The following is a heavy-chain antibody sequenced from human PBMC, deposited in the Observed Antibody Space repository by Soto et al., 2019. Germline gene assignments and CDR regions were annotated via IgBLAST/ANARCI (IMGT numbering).Heavy chain of an antibody. Sequence: QVQLQESGPGLVKPSGTLSLTCAVSGDSISSDKWWSWVRQPPGRGLEWIGEIHHSGRTNYNPSPKSRVTILVEKSKNQVSLELSSMTAADSAVYYCARGGDCQFDYWGQGTLVTVSS. D-gene: IGHD2-21*02. J-gene: IGHJ4*02. CDR3: ARGGDCQFDY. CDR2: IHHSGRT. CDR1: GDSISSDKW. V-gene: IGHV4-4*02.